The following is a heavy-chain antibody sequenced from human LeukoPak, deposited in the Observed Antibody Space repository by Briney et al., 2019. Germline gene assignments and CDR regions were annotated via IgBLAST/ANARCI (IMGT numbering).Heavy chain of an antibody. Sequence: SETLSLTCAVYGGSFSGYYWSWIRQPPGKGLEWIGEINHSGSTNYNPSLKSRVTISVDTSKNQFSLKLNSVTAADTAVYYCARAEAYYDILTGFLSLYGMDVWGQGTTVTVSS. V-gene: IGHV4-34*01. CDR3: ARAEAYYDILTGFLSLYGMDV. CDR2: INHSGST. D-gene: IGHD3-9*01. J-gene: IGHJ6*02. CDR1: GGSFSGYY.